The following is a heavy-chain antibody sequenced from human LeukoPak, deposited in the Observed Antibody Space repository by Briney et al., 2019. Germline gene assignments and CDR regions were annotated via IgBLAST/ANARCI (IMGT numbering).Heavy chain of an antibody. V-gene: IGHV5-51*01. D-gene: IGHD1-26*01. Sequence: GESLKISCKGSGYRCTSYWIDWVRQMPGKGMEWMGIIYPGDSDTRYSPSFQGQVTISADKSISTAYLQWSSLKASDTAMYYCARLLEGELTPFDYWGQGTLVTVSS. J-gene: IGHJ4*02. CDR3: ARLLEGELTPFDY. CDR2: IYPGDSDT. CDR1: GYRCTSYW.